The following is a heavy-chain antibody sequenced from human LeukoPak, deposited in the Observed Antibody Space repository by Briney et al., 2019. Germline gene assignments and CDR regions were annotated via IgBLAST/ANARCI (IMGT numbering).Heavy chain of an antibody. J-gene: IGHJ4*02. CDR2: INHSGST. CDR1: GGSISSGGYS. D-gene: IGHD4-17*01. Sequence: SETLSLTCTVSGGSISSGGYSWSWIRQPPGKGLEWIGEINHSGSTNYNPSLKSRVTISVDTSKNQFSLKLSSVTAADTAVYYCARGGYGDYGNWGQGTLVTVSS. CDR3: ARGGYGDYGN. V-gene: IGHV4-39*07.